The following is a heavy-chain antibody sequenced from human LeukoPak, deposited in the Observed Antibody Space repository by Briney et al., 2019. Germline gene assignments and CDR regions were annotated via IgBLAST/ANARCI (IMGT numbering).Heavy chain of an antibody. CDR3: SRDGPRDYDILTALDY. V-gene: IGHV3-30*04. J-gene: IGHJ4*02. CDR1: GFNFQIYA. Sequence: PGTSLRLSCAASGFNFQIYAMHWVRQAPGKGLEWVAIISYGGDNKYYAYSVKGLFTISRDNSKSMPYLQMNGLRPEDTAVYYCSRDGPRDYDILTALDYWGQGTVVSVSS. CDR2: ISYGGDNK. D-gene: IGHD3-9*01.